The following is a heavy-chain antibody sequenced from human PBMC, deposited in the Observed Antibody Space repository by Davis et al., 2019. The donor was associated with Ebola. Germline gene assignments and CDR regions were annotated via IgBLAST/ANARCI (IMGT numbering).Heavy chain of an antibody. J-gene: IGHJ4*02. Sequence: AASVKVSCKASGYTFTSYAMHWVRQAPGQRLEWMGWINAGNGNTKYSQKFQGRVTITRDTSASTAYMDLSSLRSEDTAVYYCARGGSWYSFDYWGQGTLVTVSS. CDR1: GYTFTSYA. CDR2: INAGNGNT. V-gene: IGHV1-3*01. D-gene: IGHD6-13*01. CDR3: ARGGSWYSFDY.